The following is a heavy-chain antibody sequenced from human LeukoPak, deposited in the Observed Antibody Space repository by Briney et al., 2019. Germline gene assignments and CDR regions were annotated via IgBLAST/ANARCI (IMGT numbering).Heavy chain of an antibody. J-gene: IGHJ4*02. Sequence: GASVKVSCKASGGTFSSYAISWVRQAPGQGLEWMGRIIPILGIANYAQRFQGRVTITADKSTSTAYIELSSLRSEDTAVYYCARERDGYRAFDYWGQGTLVTVSS. V-gene: IGHV1-69*04. D-gene: IGHD5-12*01. CDR1: GGTFSSYA. CDR3: ARERDGYRAFDY. CDR2: IIPILGIA.